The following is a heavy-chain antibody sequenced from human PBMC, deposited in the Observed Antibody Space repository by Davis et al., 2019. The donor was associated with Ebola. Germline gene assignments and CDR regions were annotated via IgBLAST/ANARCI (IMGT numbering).Heavy chain of an antibody. Sequence: ASVPVSCQASRYTFTSHYMYWVRQAPGQGLEWMGMINPNDGRTIYAQKFQGRVTVTRDTSTTTVYMDLSSLRSEDTALYYCTTPGGQDSGYDVFDIWGQGTMVTVSS. D-gene: IGHD5-12*01. J-gene: IGHJ3*02. CDR2: INPNDGRT. CDR3: TTPGGQDSGYDVFDI. V-gene: IGHV1-46*03. CDR1: RYTFTSHY.